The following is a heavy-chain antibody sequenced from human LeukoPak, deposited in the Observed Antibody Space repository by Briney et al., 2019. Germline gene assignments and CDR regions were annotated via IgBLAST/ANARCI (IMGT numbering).Heavy chain of an antibody. Sequence: GGSLRLSCAASGFTFSTYGMSWVRQAPGKGLEWVSAISGGGGSTYYADSVKGRFTISRDNSKNTLYLQMNSLRTEDTAVYYCAKDHSGTFDAFDIWGQGTMVTVSS. V-gene: IGHV3-23*01. CDR1: GFTFSTYG. D-gene: IGHD1-26*01. CDR3: AKDHSGTFDAFDI. CDR2: ISGGGGST. J-gene: IGHJ3*02.